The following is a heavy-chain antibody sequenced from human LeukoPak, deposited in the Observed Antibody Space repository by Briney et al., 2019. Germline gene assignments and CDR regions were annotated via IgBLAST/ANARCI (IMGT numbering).Heavy chain of an antibody. D-gene: IGHD3-22*01. CDR2: ISAYNGKT. Sequence: ASVKVSCKASGYTFTSYGISWARQAPGQGLEWMGWISAYNGKTNYAQKLQGRVTMTTDTSTSTAYMELRSLRSDDTAVYYCAREAIYYDSSGYYDFDYWGQGTLVTVSS. CDR1: GYTFTSYG. J-gene: IGHJ4*02. CDR3: AREAIYYDSSGYYDFDY. V-gene: IGHV1-18*01.